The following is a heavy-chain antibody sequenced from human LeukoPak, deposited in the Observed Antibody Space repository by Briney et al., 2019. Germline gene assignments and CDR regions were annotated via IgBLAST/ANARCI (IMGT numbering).Heavy chain of an antibody. J-gene: IGHJ4*02. D-gene: IGHD4-17*01. CDR2: IKQDESDK. CDR1: GFTFSRNW. V-gene: IGHV3-7*05. Sequence: GGSLRLSCAASGFTFSRNWMSWVRQAPGRGLEWVANIKQDESDKYYVDSVKGRFTISRDNAKTSLFLQMNSLRAEDTAVYYCAREVYGDNYFDYWGQGTLVTVAS. CDR3: AREVYGDNYFDY.